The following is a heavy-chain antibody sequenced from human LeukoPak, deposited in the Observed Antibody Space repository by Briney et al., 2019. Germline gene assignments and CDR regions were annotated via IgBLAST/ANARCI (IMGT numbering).Heavy chain of an antibody. D-gene: IGHD6-13*01. CDR3: ARRRGYTSSWYDY. J-gene: IGHJ4*02. CDR1: GYSFTNYW. V-gene: IGHV5-51*01. Sequence: GESLQISCKSSGYSFTNYWIAWVRQMPGKGLEWMGIIYPGDSDIRYSPSFQGQVTISADKSISTAYLQWSSLKASDTAIYHCARRRGYTSSWYDYWGQGTLVTVSS. CDR2: IYPGDSDI.